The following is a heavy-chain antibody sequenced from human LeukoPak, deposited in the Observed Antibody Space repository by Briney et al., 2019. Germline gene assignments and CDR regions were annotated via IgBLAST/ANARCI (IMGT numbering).Heavy chain of an antibody. J-gene: IGHJ4*02. CDR3: ATRRPDYYGSGSSWDYFDY. Sequence: ASVKVSCKASGYTFNNYAISWVRQAPGQGLEWMGWISTYNGNTNYAQKLQGRVTLTTDTSTSTAYMELSSLRSEDTAVYYCATRRPDYYGSGSSWDYFDYWGQGTLVTVSS. CDR2: ISTYNGNT. V-gene: IGHV1-18*01. D-gene: IGHD3-10*01. CDR1: GYTFNNYA.